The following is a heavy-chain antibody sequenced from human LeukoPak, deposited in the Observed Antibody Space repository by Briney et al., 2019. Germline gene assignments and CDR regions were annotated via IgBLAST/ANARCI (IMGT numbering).Heavy chain of an antibody. D-gene: IGHD6-19*01. CDR2: ISGSGGYT. V-gene: IGHV3-23*01. CDR3: AKAEGKNPTGGRWLD. J-gene: IGHJ4*02. CDR1: GFSFSTYA. Sequence: GGSLRLSCAGSGFSFSTYAMTWVRQTPGMGLESVSAISGSGGYTYYADSVKGRFTISRDNSKNTLYLQMNSLRAEDTAIYYCAKAEGKNPTGGRWLDWGQGTLVTVSS.